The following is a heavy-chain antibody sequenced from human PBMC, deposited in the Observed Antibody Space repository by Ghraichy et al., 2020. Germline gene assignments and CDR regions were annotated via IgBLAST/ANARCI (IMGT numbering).Heavy chain of an antibody. D-gene: IGHD3-3*01. V-gene: IGHV3-7*01. CDR3: ARDRVGTFYDFWSGYTPTEFDP. CDR2: IKQDGSEK. Sequence: GGSPRLSCAASGFTFSSYWMSWVRQAPGKGLEWVANIKQDGSEKYYVDSVKGRFTISRDNAKNSLYLQMNSLRAEDTAVYYCARDRVGTFYDFWSGYTPTEFDPWGQGTLVTVSS. J-gene: IGHJ5*02. CDR1: GFTFSSYW.